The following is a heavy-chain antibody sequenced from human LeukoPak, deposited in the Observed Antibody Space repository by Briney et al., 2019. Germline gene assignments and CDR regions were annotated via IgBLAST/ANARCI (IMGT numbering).Heavy chain of an antibody. CDR3: AKDMGVAATGTGGPIDY. V-gene: IGHV3-9*01. CDR1: GFNVSSNY. CDR2: IRWNSGSI. D-gene: IGHD6-13*01. J-gene: IGHJ4*02. Sequence: GGSLRLSCAASGFNVSSNYMSWVRQAPGKGLEWVSGIRWNSGSIGYADSVKGRFTISRDNAKDFLYLQMNSLRAEDTALYYCAKDMGVAATGTGGPIDYWGQGTLVTVSS.